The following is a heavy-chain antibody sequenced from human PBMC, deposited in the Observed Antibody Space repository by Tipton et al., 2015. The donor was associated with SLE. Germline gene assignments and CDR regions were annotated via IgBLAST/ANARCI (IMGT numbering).Heavy chain of an antibody. V-gene: IGHV4-4*08. Sequence: TLSLTCTVSGSSITNHYWNWIRQPPGKGLEWIGYIHYSGITHDNPSLKSRVAISVDTSKNQFSLKLSSVTAADTAVYFCARDRSSVSDWGQGTQVIVSP. CDR2: IHYSGIT. J-gene: IGHJ4*02. CDR3: ARDRSSVSD. D-gene: IGHD5/OR15-5a*01. CDR1: GSSITNHY.